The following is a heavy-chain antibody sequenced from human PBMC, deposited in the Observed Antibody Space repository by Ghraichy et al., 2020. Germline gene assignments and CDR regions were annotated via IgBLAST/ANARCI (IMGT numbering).Heavy chain of an antibody. V-gene: IGHV2-5*01. CDR1: GFSLSTSGVG. CDR2: IYWNDDK. J-gene: IGHJ1*01. D-gene: IGHD2-15*01. Sequence: SGPTLVKPTQTLTLTCTFSGFSLSTSGVGVGWIRQPPGKALEWLALIYWNDDKRYSPSLKSRLTITKDTSKNQVVLTMTNMDPVDTATYYCAHFVHTDEGYCSGGSCYPSAEYFQHWGQGTLVTVSS. CDR3: AHFVHTDEGYCSGGSCYPSAEYFQH.